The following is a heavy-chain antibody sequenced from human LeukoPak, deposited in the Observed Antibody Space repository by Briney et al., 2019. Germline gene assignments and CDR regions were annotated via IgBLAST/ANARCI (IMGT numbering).Heavy chain of an antibody. Sequence: SETLSLTCTVSGGSISSGSYYWSWIRQPAGKGLEWIGRIYTSGSTNYNPSLKSRVTISVDTSKNQFSLKLSSVTAADTAVYYCARVSWLEGKNWFDPWGQGTLVTVSS. D-gene: IGHD2-21*01. CDR1: GGSISSGSYY. CDR3: ARVSWLEGKNWFDP. CDR2: IYTSGST. J-gene: IGHJ5*02. V-gene: IGHV4-61*02.